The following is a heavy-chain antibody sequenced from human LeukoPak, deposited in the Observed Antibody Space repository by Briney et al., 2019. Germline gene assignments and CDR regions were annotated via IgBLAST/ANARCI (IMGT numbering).Heavy chain of an antibody. CDR3: TILFPSDS. V-gene: IGHV3-73*01. Sequence: PGGSLRLSCAASGFTFSGSAIHWVRQASGKGLEWVGRIRSKTNSYATAYTASVKGRFTISRDDSKNTAYLQMNSLKTEDMAVYYCTILFPSDSWGKGTTVTVSS. CDR2: IRSKTNSYAT. CDR1: GFTFSGSA. D-gene: IGHD2-21*02. J-gene: IGHJ6*04.